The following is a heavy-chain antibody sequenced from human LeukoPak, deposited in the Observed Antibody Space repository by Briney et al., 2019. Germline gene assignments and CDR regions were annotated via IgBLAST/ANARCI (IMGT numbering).Heavy chain of an antibody. Sequence: GSLRLSCVASGFTFRGSAMSWVRQAPGKGLEWVANIKQDGSDKYYVDSVKGRFTISRDNAKNSLYLQMNSLRAEDTAVYYCARFITVVTSGAFDIWGQGTMVTVSS. CDR3: ARFITVVTSGAFDI. J-gene: IGHJ3*02. CDR1: GFTFRGSA. V-gene: IGHV3-7*05. CDR2: IKQDGSDK. D-gene: IGHD4-23*01.